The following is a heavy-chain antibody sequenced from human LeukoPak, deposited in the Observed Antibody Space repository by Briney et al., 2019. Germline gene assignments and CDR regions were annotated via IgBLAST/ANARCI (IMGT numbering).Heavy chain of an antibody. D-gene: IGHD6-13*01. Sequence: GGSLRLSCAASGFTFSSYWMHWVRQAPGEGLVWVSRINSDGSSTSYADSVKGRFTISRDNAKNTLYLQMNSLRAEDTAVYYCASIRWYGVDYWGQGTLVTVSS. V-gene: IGHV3-74*01. CDR3: ASIRWYGVDY. J-gene: IGHJ4*02. CDR2: INSDGSST. CDR1: GFTFSSYW.